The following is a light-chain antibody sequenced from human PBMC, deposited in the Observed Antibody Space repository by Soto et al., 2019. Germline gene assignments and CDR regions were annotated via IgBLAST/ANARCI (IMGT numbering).Light chain of an antibody. CDR3: QHYDNLPT. V-gene: IGKV1-33*01. Sequence: DIQMTQSPSSLSASVGDIVTITCRASQGISNYLAWYQQKPGKVPKLLIYDASNLGTGVPSRFSGSGSGTDFTFTISSLQPEDVATYYCQHYDNLPTFGQGTRLQIK. J-gene: IGKJ5*01. CDR2: DAS. CDR1: QGISNY.